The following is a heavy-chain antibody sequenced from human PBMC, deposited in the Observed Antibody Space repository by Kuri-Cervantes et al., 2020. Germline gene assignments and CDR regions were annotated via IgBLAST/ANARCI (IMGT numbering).Heavy chain of an antibody. V-gene: IGHV3-66*01. D-gene: IGHD4-23*01. CDR1: GFTVSSNY. CDR3: AREGNYGGLFDY. CDR2: IYSGGST. J-gene: IGHJ4*02. Sequence: GGSLRLSCAASGFTVSSNYMSWVRQAPGKGLEWVSVIYSGGSTYYADSVKGRFTISRDNAKNSLYLQMNSLRAEDTAVYYCAREGNYGGLFDYWGQGTLVTVSS.